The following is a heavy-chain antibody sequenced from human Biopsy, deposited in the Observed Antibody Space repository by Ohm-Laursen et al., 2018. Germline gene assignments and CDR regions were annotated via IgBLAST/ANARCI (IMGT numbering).Heavy chain of an antibody. CDR2: ISWQSATR. J-gene: IGHJ3*02. V-gene: IGHV3-9*01. D-gene: IGHD3-3*01. Sequence: SLRLFCAASGFSFEDYGMHWVRQAPGKGLEWVSSISWQSATRNYADSVKGRFAISRDNAKKSLYLEVDSLRDEDTALYYCVKDKDFRDAFDIWGQGTMVTVSS. CDR1: GFSFEDYG. CDR3: VKDKDFRDAFDI.